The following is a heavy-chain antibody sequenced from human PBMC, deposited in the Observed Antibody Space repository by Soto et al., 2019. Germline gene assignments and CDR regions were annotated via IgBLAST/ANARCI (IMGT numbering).Heavy chain of an antibody. D-gene: IGHD5-12*01. CDR3: AGDFRGYGRFDY. CDR1: GGSTSSGSYY. V-gene: IGHV4-31*03. CDR2: IYYTGGT. J-gene: IGHJ4*02. Sequence: SETLSLTCTVSGGSTSSGSYYWSWIRQHPGKGLEWIGYIYYTGGTYQNPSLKSRATISLDTSENQFSLKLSSVTAADTAIYYCAGDFRGYGRFDYWGQGTLVTVS.